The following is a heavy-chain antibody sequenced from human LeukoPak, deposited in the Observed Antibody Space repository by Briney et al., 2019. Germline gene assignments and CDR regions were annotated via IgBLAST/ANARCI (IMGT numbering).Heavy chain of an antibody. CDR3: ARDHYGSGSYKSYFDS. Sequence: SETLSLTCAVSGGSISTYYWSWLRQPAGKGLEWIGRLYSSGSTKYNPSLKSRVTISVDDSNNQFTLKLTSVTAADTAVYYCARDHYGSGSYKSYFDSWGQGIRVTVSS. CDR1: GGSISTYY. D-gene: IGHD3-10*01. J-gene: IGHJ5*01. V-gene: IGHV4-4*07. CDR2: LYSSGST.